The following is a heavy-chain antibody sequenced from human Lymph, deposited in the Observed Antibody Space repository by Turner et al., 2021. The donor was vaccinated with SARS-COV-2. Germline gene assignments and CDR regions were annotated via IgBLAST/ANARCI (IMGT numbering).Heavy chain of an antibody. CDR3: AREFGGGMDV. Sequence: QVQLVESGGGVVQPGRSLSLSCAASGFTCSSYAMHWVRQAPGKGREWVALISDDGSNKYYADPVKGRFTISRDNSKKTLYLQMNSLRAEDTAVYYCAREFGGGMDVWGQGTTVTVSS. J-gene: IGHJ6*02. CDR2: ISDDGSNK. D-gene: IGHD3-16*01. CDR1: GFTCSSYA. V-gene: IGHV3-30-3*01.